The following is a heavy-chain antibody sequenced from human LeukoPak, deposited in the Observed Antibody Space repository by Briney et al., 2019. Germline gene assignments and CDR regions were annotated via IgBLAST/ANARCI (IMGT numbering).Heavy chain of an antibody. CDR3: ASASSHRIAAGGDY. V-gene: IGHV3-74*01. CDR1: GFTFSNYW. Sequence: PGESLRLSCAASGFTFSNYWLHWLRQGPGEGLVWVSRINSDGSSRNYADSVKGRFTISRDNAKNTLYLHMSSLSAEDTAVYYCASASSHRIAAGGDYWGQGTLVTVSS. D-gene: IGHD6-13*01. CDR2: INSDGSSR. J-gene: IGHJ4*02.